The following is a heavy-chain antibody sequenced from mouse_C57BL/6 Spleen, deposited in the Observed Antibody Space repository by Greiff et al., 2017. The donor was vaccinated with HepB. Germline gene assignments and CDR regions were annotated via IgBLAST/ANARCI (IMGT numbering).Heavy chain of an antibody. CDR1: GYTSTSYW. V-gene: IGHV1-50*01. Sequence: QVQLQQPGAELVKPGASVKLSCKASGYTSTSYWMQWVKQRPGQGLEWIGEIDPSDSYTNYNQKFKGKATLTVDTSSSTAYMQLSSLTSEDSAVYDCARPVYYYGSSYFDYWGQGTTLTVSS. CDR3: ARPVYYYGSSYFDY. CDR2: IDPSDSYT. J-gene: IGHJ2*01. D-gene: IGHD1-1*01.